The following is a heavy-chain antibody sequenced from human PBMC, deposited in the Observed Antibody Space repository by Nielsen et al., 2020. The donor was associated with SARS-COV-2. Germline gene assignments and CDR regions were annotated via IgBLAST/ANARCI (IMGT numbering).Heavy chain of an antibody. D-gene: IGHD2-15*01. CDR3: ARGVTNPRDIVVVVAATVDY. J-gene: IGHJ4*02. V-gene: IGHV1-69*01. CDR2: IIPIFGTA. Sequence: WVRQAPGQGLEWMGGIIPIFGTANYAQKFQGRVTITADESTSTAYMELSSLRSEDTAVYYCARGVTNPRDIVVVVAATVDYWGQGTLVTVSS.